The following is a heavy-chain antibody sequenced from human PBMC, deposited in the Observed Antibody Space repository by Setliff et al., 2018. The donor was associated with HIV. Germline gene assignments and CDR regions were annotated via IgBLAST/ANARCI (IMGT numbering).Heavy chain of an antibody. CDR1: GDSISSGDYY. CDR2: IYHSGST. CDR3: ARDRGQWLIDY. D-gene: IGHD6-19*01. V-gene: IGHV4-39*02. Sequence: PSETLSLTCTVSGDSISSGDYYWGWIRQPPGKGLEWIGSIYHSGSTYYNPSLSSRVTISADTPKNQYSLKLSSVTAADTAVYYCARDRGQWLIDYWGQGTPVTVSS. J-gene: IGHJ4*02.